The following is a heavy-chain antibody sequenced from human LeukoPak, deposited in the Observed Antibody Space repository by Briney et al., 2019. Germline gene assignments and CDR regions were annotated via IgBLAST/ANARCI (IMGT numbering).Heavy chain of an antibody. Sequence: ASVKVSCKASGYTFTSYDVNWVRQATGQGLEWMGWMNPNSGNTGYAQKFQGRVTMTRNTSISRAYMKLSSRRSEDTAFYYCARASSSGGWYYFDYWGQGTLVTVSS. CDR3: ARASSSGGWYYFDY. CDR2: MNPNSGNT. D-gene: IGHD2-15*01. CDR1: GYTFTSYD. J-gene: IGHJ4*02. V-gene: IGHV1-8*01.